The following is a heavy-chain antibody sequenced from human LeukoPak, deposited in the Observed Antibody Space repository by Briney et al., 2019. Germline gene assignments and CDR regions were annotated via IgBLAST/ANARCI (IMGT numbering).Heavy chain of an antibody. D-gene: IGHD2-15*01. CDR1: GFTFSDYW. CDR2: IKQDASKK. CDR3: ARDGSSFDY. Sequence: GGSLRLSCAASGFTFSDYWMSWVRQAPGKGLEWVANIKQDASKKYYVDSVKGRFTISRDNAKKSLYLQMNNLRAEDTAVYYCARDGSSFDYWGQGTPVTVSP. J-gene: IGHJ4*02. V-gene: IGHV3-7*01.